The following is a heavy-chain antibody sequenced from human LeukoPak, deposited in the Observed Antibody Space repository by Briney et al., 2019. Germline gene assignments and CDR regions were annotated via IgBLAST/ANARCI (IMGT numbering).Heavy chain of an antibody. CDR3: AKEGDYGDLDH. CDR1: GFTFSSYA. Sequence: GRSLRLSCAASGFTFSSYAMHWVRQAPGKGLEWVAVISYDGSNKYYADSVQGRFTISRDNSKNTLYLQMNSLRAEDTAVYYCAKEGDYGDLDHWGQGTLVTVSS. CDR2: ISYDGSNK. J-gene: IGHJ1*01. D-gene: IGHD4-17*01. V-gene: IGHV3-30-3*01.